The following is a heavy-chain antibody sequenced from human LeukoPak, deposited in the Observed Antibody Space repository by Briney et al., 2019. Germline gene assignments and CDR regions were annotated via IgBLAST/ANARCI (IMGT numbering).Heavy chain of an antibody. J-gene: IGHJ6*03. CDR1: GGSISSSNW. CDR3: AKLGHSSSYYFYYYIDV. Sequence: PSETLSLTCAVSGGSISSSNWWSWVRQPPGKGLEWIGEIYHSGNTNYNPSLKSRVTISVDKSENQFSLNLSSVTAADRAVYYCAKLGHSSSYYFYYYIDVWGKGTTVTVSS. V-gene: IGHV4-4*02. CDR2: IYHSGNT. D-gene: IGHD6-13*01.